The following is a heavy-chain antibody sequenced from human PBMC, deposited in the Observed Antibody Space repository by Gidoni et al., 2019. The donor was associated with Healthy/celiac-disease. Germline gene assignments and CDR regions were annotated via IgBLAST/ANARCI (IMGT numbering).Heavy chain of an antibody. CDR1: GFTFSSYS. Sequence: EVQLGESGGGLVKPGGSLRLACAADGFTFSSYSMNWVRQAPGTGLGWVSSISSSSSSIYSADSVTCRFTLSRDNAKNSLYLQMNSLRAEDTAVYYCAIDYSSGWYWVLDYWGQGTLVTVSS. CDR3: AIDYSSGWYWVLDY. CDR2: ISSSSSSI. J-gene: IGHJ4*02. V-gene: IGHV3-21*01. D-gene: IGHD6-19*01.